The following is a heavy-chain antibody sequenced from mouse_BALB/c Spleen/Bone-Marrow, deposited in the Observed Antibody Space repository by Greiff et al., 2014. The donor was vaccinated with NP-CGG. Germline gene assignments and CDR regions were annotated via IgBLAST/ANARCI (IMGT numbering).Heavy chain of an antibody. J-gene: IGHJ4*01. CDR1: GFSLTSYG. CDR2: IWSGGNT. CDR3: AGAYYRYAMDY. V-gene: IGHV2-4*02. Sequence: QVQLQQSGPGLVQPSQSLSITCTVSGFSLTSYGVHWVRQPPGEGLEWLGVIWSGGNTDYNATFISRLSISKDNFKSRVFFKMNSLRADDTAIYYCAGAYYRYAMDYWGQGTSVTVSS. D-gene: IGHD2-14*01.